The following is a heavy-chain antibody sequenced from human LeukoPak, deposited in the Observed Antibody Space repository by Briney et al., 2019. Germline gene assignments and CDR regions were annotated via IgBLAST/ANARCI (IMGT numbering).Heavy chain of an antibody. Sequence: GESLKISCKGSGYIFTSYWIGWVRQMPGKGLEWMGIIYPGDSDTKYSPSFQGQVTISADKSISTAYLHWSSLKASDTSMYYCARQRCSGGSCYSSAFDIGGQGTMVSVFS. CDR2: IYPGDSDT. CDR1: GYIFTSYW. J-gene: IGHJ3*02. CDR3: ARQRCSGGSCYSSAFDI. V-gene: IGHV5-51*01. D-gene: IGHD2-15*01.